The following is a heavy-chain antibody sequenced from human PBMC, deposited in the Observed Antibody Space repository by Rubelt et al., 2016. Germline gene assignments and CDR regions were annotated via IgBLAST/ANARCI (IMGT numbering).Heavy chain of an antibody. J-gene: IGHJ5*02. CDR3: ARDCSGGSCYQGRWFDP. CDR1: GYTFTSYS. CDR2: IIPIFGTA. Sequence: PGASVKVSCKASGYTFTSYSVTWVRQAPGQGLEWMGGIIPIFGTANYAQKFQGRVTITADESTSTAYMELRSLRSEDTAVYYCARDCSGGSCYQGRWFDPWGQGTLVTVSS. V-gene: IGHV1-69*13. D-gene: IGHD2-15*01.